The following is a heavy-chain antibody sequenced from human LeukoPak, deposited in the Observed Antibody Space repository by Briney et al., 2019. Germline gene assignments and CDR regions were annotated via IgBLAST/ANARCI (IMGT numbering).Heavy chain of an antibody. CDR1: GYTFTSYD. Sequence: GASVKVSCKASGYTFTSYDINWVRQATGQGLEWMGWMNPNSGNTGYAQKFQGRVTMTRNTSISTAYMELRSLRSDDTAVYYCARDSYYDFWSGYFADAFDIWGQGTMVTVSS. CDR2: MNPNSGNT. J-gene: IGHJ3*02. D-gene: IGHD3-3*01. V-gene: IGHV1-8*01. CDR3: ARDSYYDFWSGYFADAFDI.